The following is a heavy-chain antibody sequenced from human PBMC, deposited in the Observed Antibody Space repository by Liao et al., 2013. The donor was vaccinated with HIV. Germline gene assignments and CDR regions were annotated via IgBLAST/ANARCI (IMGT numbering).Heavy chain of an antibody. CDR2: IYDHGST. CDR1: GGSISRDY. CDR3: ARTPSSTSCWNDF. D-gene: IGHD2-2*01. Sequence: QVQLQESGPGLVKPSETLSLTCTVSGGSISRDYWSWIRAAPREGDWSGLGSIYDHGSTNYNPSLGSRVTISGDTSKNQFSLKLRSVTAADTAVYYCARTPSSTSCWNDFWGQGTLVTVSS. V-gene: IGHV4-59*01. J-gene: IGHJ4*02.